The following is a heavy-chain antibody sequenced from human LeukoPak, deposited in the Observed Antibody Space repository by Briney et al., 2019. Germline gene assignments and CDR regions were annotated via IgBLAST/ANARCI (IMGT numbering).Heavy chain of an antibody. CDR3: ATYSSGWYGGGDY. CDR2: IYYSGST. CDR1: GGSISSYY. D-gene: IGHD6-13*01. V-gene: IGHV4-59*01. J-gene: IGHJ4*02. Sequence: SETLSLTCTVSGGSISSYYWSWIRQPPGKGLEWIGYIYYSGSTNYNPSLKSRVTISVDTSKNQFSLKLSSVTAADTAVYYCATYSSGWYGGGDYWGQGTLVTVSS.